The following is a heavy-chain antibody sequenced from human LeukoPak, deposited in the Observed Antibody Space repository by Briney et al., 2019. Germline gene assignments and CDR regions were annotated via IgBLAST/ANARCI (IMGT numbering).Heavy chain of an antibody. V-gene: IGHV3-33*06. CDR2: IWYDGSNK. J-gene: IGHJ4*02. CDR1: GFTFSSYG. D-gene: IGHD3-22*01. Sequence: PGGSLRLSCAASGFTFSSYGMHWVRQAPGKGLEWVAVIWYDGSNKYYADSVKGRFTISRDNSKNTLYLQMNSLRAEDTAVYYCAKSRNLYYDSSPADYWGQGTLVTVSS. CDR3: AKSRNLYYDSSPADY.